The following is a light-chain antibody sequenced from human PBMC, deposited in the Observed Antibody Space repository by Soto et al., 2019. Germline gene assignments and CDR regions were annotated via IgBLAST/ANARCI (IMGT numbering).Light chain of an antibody. CDR1: SSDIGGYNY. CDR3: STYAGSNNYV. Sequence: QPVLTQPPSASGSPGQSVTISCTGTSSDIGGYNYVSWYQQHTGKAPKLMIYEVSKRPSGVPDRFSGSKSGNPASLTVSGLQAEDEADYYCSTYAGSNNYVFGSGTKLTVL. V-gene: IGLV2-8*01. J-gene: IGLJ1*01. CDR2: EVS.